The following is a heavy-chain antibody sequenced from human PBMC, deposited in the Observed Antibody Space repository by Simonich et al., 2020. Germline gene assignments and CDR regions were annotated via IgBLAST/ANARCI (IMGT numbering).Heavy chain of an antibody. CDR3: ARDPVVPAAIRNAFDI. Sequence: QVQLVQSGAEVKKPGASVKVSCKASGYTFTGYYMHWVRQAPGQGLERRGWINPTSGGTNYAQTFQGRVNMTRDTSISTAYMELSRLRSDDTAVYYCARDPVVPAAIRNAFDIWGQGTMVTVSS. V-gene: IGHV1-2*02. D-gene: IGHD2-2*01. CDR2: INPTSGGT. J-gene: IGHJ3*02. CDR1: GYTFTGYY.